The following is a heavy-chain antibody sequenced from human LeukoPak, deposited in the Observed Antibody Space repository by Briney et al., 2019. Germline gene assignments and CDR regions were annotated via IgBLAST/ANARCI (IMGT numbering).Heavy chain of an antibody. CDR2: ISTSSGTI. J-gene: IGHJ3*02. Sequence: GGSLRLSCAASGFTFSSYSMNWVRQAPGKGLEWVSYISTSSGTIYYADSVKGRFTISRDNAKNSLYLQMNSLRAEDTAVYYCARDFHRRYYDSSGYNAFDIWGQGTMVTVSS. CDR3: ARDFHRRYYDSSGYNAFDI. D-gene: IGHD3-22*01. V-gene: IGHV3-48*01. CDR1: GFTFSSYS.